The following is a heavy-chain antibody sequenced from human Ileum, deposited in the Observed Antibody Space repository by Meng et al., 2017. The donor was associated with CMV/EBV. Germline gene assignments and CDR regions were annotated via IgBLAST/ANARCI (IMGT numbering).Heavy chain of an antibody. CDR3: ARDSYSSSWAMDY. V-gene: IGHV4-61*02. J-gene: IGHJ4*02. CDR1: GGSISSGSYY. D-gene: IGHD6-13*01. CDR2: IYTSGST. Sequence: QGQLQESGPGLVKPSQTLSLTCTVSGGSISSGSYYWSWIRQPAGKGLEWIGRIYTSGSTNYNPSLKSRVTISVDTSKNQFSLKLSSVTAADTAVYYCARDSYSSSWAMDYWGQGTLVTVSS.